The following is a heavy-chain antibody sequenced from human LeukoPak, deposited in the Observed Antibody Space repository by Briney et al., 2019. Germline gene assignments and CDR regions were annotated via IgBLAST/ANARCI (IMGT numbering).Heavy chain of an antibody. CDR3: ARWFCVTDTCLHMDV. J-gene: IGHJ6*03. D-gene: IGHD3-22*01. CDR2: IYHTGSA. V-gene: IGHV4-38-2*01. CDR1: GSSISSTYY. Sequence: SETLSLTCVVSGSSISSTYYWSWIRQPPGKGLEWIGYIYHTGSAAYNPSLKSRVTMSVDTSKNQFTLKLSSVTAADTAVYYCARWFCVTDTCLHMDVWGKGTTVTVSS.